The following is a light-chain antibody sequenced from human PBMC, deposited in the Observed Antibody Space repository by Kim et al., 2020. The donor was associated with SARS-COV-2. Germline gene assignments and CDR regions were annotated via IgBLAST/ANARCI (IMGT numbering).Light chain of an antibody. CDR3: QQYGSSPRMT. CDR2: GAF. CDR1: QSVSSGY. J-gene: IGKJ5*01. Sequence: EIVLTQSPGTLSLSPGERATLSCRASQSVSSGYLAWYQQKPGQAPRLLIYGAFSRAAGIPDRFSGSGSGTGFTLTISRLEAEDFAVYYCQQYGSSPRMTFGQGTRLEIK. V-gene: IGKV3-20*01.